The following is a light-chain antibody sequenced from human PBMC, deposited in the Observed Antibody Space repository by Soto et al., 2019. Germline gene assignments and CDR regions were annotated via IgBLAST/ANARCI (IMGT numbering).Light chain of an antibody. CDR2: KAS. J-gene: IGKJ4*01. Sequence: IQLIQSPSSLSASVGDRVTISCRASQGIGTYLAWYQQKPGKAPKLLIYKASTLKSGVPSRFSGSGSGTEFTLTISSPQPDDFATYYCQQYHTYLSFGGGTEVVI. V-gene: IGKV1-5*03. CDR3: QQYHTYLS. CDR1: QGIGTY.